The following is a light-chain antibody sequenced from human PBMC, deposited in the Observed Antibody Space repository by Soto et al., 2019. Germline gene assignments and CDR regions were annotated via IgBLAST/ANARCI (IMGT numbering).Light chain of an antibody. CDR3: SSYTATNPLV. V-gene: IGLV2-14*01. J-gene: IGLJ2*01. CDR2: GVS. Sequence: QSVLTQPASVSGSPGQSITISCTETSSDVGDYNYVSWYQQHPGKAPKLIIYGVSNRPSGISNRFSGSKSGNTASLTVSGLQAEDEADYYCSSYTATNPLVFGGGTQLTVL. CDR1: SSDVGDYNY.